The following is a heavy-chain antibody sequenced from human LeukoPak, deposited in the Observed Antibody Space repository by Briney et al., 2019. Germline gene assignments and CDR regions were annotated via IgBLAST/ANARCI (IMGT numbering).Heavy chain of an antibody. V-gene: IGHV4-39*01. Sequence: SETLSLTCTVSGGSTSSSNYYWGWIRQPPGKGLEWIGGIHYSGNTYYNPSLKSRVTISIDTPKNQFSLKLSSVTAADTAVYYCARLGAGPTYYDFWSGYSSFYFDYWGQGTLVTVSS. D-gene: IGHD3-3*01. CDR1: GGSTSSSNYY. J-gene: IGHJ4*02. CDR2: IHYSGNT. CDR3: ARLGAGPTYYDFWSGYSSFYFDY.